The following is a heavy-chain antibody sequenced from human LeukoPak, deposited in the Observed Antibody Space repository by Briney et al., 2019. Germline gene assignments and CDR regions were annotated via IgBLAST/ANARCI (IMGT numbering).Heavy chain of an antibody. J-gene: IGHJ4*02. V-gene: IGHV4-30-4*08. CDR1: GGSISSGDYY. Sequence: SETLSLTCTVSGGSISSGDYYWSWIRQPPGKGLEWIGYIYYSGSTYYNPSLKSRITISVDTSKNQFSLKLSSVTAADTAVYYCARGSAVGSGDDYWGQRTLVTVSS. CDR2: IYYSGST. CDR3: ARGSAVGSGDDY. D-gene: IGHD2-2*01.